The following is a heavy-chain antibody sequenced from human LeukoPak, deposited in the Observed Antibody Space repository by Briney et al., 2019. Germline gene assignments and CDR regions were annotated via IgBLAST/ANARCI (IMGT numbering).Heavy chain of an antibody. CDR3: ARDQYYYDSAEYYDANNFDF. V-gene: IGHV4-59*01. CDR1: GGSISSYY. Sequence: SETLSLACTVSGGSISSYYWSWIRQPPGKGLEWIGYIYYSGSTNYNPSLKSRVTISVDTSKNQFSLKLSSVTAADTAVYYCARDQYYYDSAEYYDANNFDFWGQGTLVTVSS. J-gene: IGHJ4*02. CDR2: IYYSGST. D-gene: IGHD3-22*01.